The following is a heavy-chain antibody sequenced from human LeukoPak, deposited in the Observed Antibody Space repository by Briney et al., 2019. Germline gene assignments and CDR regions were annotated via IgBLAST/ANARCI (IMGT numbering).Heavy chain of an antibody. Sequence: GESLKISCKGSGYSFTSYWIRWVRQMPGKGLEWMGRIDPSDSYTNYSPSFQGHVTISADKSISTAYLQWSSLNASDTAMYYCARPGVVGATTEPPDYWGQGTLVTVSS. D-gene: IGHD1-26*01. CDR2: IDPSDSYT. CDR1: GYSFTSYW. V-gene: IGHV5-10-1*01. J-gene: IGHJ4*02. CDR3: ARPGVVGATTEPPDY.